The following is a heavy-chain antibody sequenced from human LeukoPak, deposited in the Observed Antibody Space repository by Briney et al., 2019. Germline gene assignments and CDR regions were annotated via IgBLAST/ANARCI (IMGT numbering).Heavy chain of an antibody. CDR1: SGSISSYDYY. J-gene: IGHJ4*02. CDR2: IYHSGTT. CDR3: ARYSGNYRFFDY. Sequence: PSETLSLTCTVSSGSISSYDYYWTWIRQHPGKGLEWIGYIYHSGTTYYSPSLKSRVTISVDTSENQFSLKLTSVTAADSAMYYCARYSGNYRFFDYWGQGTLVTVSS. V-gene: IGHV4-31*03. D-gene: IGHD1-26*01.